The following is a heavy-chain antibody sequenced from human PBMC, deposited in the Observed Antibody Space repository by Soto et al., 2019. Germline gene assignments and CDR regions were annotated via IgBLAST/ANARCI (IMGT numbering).Heavy chain of an antibody. V-gene: IGHV1-69*02. D-gene: IGHD3-22*01. CDR3: ARSRRYYYDSSGYRDNDY. Sequence: QVQLVQSGAEVKKPGSSVKVSCKASGGTFSSYTISWVRQAPGQGLEWMGRIIPILGIANYAQKFQGRVTITADKSTSTAYMELSSLRSEDTAVYYCARSRRYYYDSSGYRDNDYWGQGTLVTVSS. J-gene: IGHJ4*02. CDR1: GGTFSSYT. CDR2: IIPILGIA.